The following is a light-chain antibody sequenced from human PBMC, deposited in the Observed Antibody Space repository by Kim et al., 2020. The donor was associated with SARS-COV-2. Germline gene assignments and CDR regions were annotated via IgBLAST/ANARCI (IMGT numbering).Light chain of an antibody. V-gene: IGKV1D-13*01. Sequence: YASVGDRVTITCRASQGISSALAWYQQKPGKAPKMLIYDASTLESGVPSRFNGSGSGTDFTLTISSLQPEDSATYFYQQFNNYPPTFGQGTKLEI. J-gene: IGKJ2*01. CDR2: DAS. CDR1: QGISSA. CDR3: QQFNNYPPT.